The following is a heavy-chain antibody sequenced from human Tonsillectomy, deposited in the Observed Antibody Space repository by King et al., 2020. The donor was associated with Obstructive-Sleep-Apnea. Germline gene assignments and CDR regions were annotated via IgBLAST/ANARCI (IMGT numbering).Heavy chain of an antibody. V-gene: IGHV5-51*01. D-gene: IGHD2-8*01. CDR2: IYPGGSDN. CDR3: ARRKWAWFFDI. J-gene: IGHJ2*01. CDR1: GYSFTTYW. Sequence: QLVQSGAEVKKPGESLKISCKVSGYSFTTYWIGWVRQMPGKGLEWMGIIYPGGSDNIYSPSFQVQVTISAEQSNCTAYLQWSSLKASDNAIYYCARRKWAWFFDIWGRGTLVTVSS.